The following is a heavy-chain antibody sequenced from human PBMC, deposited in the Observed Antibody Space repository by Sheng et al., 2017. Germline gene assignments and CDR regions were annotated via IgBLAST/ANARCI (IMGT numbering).Heavy chain of an antibody. Sequence: QVQLVQSGAEVKKPGASVKVSCKASGYTFTSYGISWVRQAPGQGLEWMGWISAYNGNTNYAQKLQGRVTMTTDTSTSTAYMELRSLRSDDTAVYYCARDYPVYCSGGSCYRKSMDVWGQGTTVTVSS. CDR3: ARDYPVYCSGGSCYRKSMDV. D-gene: IGHD2-15*01. CDR2: ISAYNGNT. CDR1: GYTFTSYG. J-gene: IGHJ6*02. V-gene: IGHV1-18*01.